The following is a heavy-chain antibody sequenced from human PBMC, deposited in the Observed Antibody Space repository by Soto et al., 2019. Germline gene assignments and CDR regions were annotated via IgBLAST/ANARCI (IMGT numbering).Heavy chain of an antibody. CDR1: GGSISSYY. CDR2: IYYSGST. CDR3: ARASGDYGDYGGYYYYYYMDV. J-gene: IGHJ6*03. Sequence: SQTLSLTCTVSGGSISSYYWSWIRQPPGKGLEWIGYIYYSGSTNYNPSLKSRVTISVDTSKNQFSLKLSSVTAADTAVYYCARASGDYGDYGGYYYYYYMDVWGKGPTVTVS. V-gene: IGHV4-59*01. D-gene: IGHD4-17*01.